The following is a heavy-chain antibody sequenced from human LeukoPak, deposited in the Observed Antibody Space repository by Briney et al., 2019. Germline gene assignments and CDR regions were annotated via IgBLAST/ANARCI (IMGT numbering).Heavy chain of an antibody. CDR1: GGTFSSYA. Sequence: SVKVSCKASGGTFSSYAISWVRQAPGQGLEWMGRIIPIFGITNYAQKFQGRVTITADKSTSTAYMELSSLRSEDTAVYYCARDRRVAARPGTYYYYYYGMDVWGQGTTVTVSS. CDR2: IIPIFGIT. V-gene: IGHV1-69*04. D-gene: IGHD6-6*01. CDR3: ARDRRVAARPGTYYYYYYGMDV. J-gene: IGHJ6*02.